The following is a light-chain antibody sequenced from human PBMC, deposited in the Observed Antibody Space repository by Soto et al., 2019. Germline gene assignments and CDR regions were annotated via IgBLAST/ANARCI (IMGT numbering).Light chain of an antibody. CDR1: RNLMHSNGYNY. V-gene: IGKV2-28*01. J-gene: IGKJ1*01. CDR2: LGS. Sequence: DIVMTQSPLSLPVTPGEPASISCRSSRNLMHSNGYNYLDWYLQKPGQSPQLLIYLGSNRASGVPDRFSGSGSGTDFILRISRVEAEYVGVYYCMQTLQTPTFGQGTNVEIK. CDR3: MQTLQTPT.